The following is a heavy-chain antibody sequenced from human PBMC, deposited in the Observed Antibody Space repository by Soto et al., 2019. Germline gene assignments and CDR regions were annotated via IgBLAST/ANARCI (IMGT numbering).Heavy chain of an antibody. V-gene: IGHV4-59*01. J-gene: IGHJ6*02. Sequence: SETLSLTCTVSGGSISSYYWSWIRQPPGKGLEWIGYIYYSGSTNYNPSLKSRVTISVDTSKNQFSLKLSSVTAADTAVYYCARTGGYSSSWYDYYYGMDVWGQGITVTVSS. D-gene: IGHD6-13*01. CDR3: ARTGGYSSSWYDYYYGMDV. CDR2: IYYSGST. CDR1: GGSISSYY.